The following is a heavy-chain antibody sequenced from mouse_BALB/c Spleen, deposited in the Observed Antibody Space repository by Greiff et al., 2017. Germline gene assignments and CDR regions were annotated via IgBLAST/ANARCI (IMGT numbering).Heavy chain of an antibody. D-gene: IGHD1-1*01. CDR2: ISSGGST. V-gene: IGHV5-6-5*01. Sequence: EVKVVESGGGLVKPGGSLKLSCAASGFTFSSYAMSWVRQTPEKRLEWVASISSGGSTYYPDSVKGRFTISRDNARNILYLQMSSLRSEDTAMYYCANYYGSSYNWYFDVWGAGTTVTVSS. J-gene: IGHJ1*01. CDR1: GFTFSSYA. CDR3: ANYYGSSYNWYFDV.